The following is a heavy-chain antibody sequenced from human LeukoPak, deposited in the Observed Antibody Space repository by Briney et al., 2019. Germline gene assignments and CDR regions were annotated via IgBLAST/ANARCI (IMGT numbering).Heavy chain of an antibody. Sequence: KPSETLSLTCTVSGGSISSYYWSWIRQPAGKGLEWIGRIYTSGSTNYNPSLKSRVTMSVDTSKNQFSLKLSSVTAADTAVYYCARDCKETPYSSSRVAYYHYYMDVWGKGTTVTVSS. CDR3: ARDCKETPYSSSRVAYYHYYMDV. CDR2: IYTSGST. CDR1: GGSISSYY. V-gene: IGHV4-4*07. D-gene: IGHD6-6*01. J-gene: IGHJ6*03.